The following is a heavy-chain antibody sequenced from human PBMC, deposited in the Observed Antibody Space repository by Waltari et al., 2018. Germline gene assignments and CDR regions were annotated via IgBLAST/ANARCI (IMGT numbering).Heavy chain of an antibody. CDR2: INHSGST. V-gene: IGHV4-34*01. D-gene: IGHD6-13*01. CDR1: GGSSSGYY. CDR3: ARAVSSWYYYYYMDV. Sequence: QVQLQQWGAGLLKPSETLSLTCAVYGGSSSGYYWSWIRQPPGKGLEWIGEINHSGSTNYNPSLKSRVTISVDTSKNQFSLKLSSVTAADTAVYYCARAVSSWYYYYYMDVWGKGTTVTVPS. J-gene: IGHJ6*03.